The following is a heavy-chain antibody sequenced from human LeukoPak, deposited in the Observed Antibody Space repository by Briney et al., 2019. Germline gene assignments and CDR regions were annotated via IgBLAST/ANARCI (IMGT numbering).Heavy chain of an antibody. CDR3: ATLLYYYDSSGYGNFDY. CDR2: IYHSGST. Sequence: PSETLSLTCAVSGGSISSSNWWSWVRQPPGKGLEWIGEIYHSGSTNYNPSLKSRVTISVDTSKNQFSLKLSSVTAADTAVYYCATLLYYYDSSGYGNFDYWGQGTLVTVSS. J-gene: IGHJ4*02. V-gene: IGHV4-4*02. D-gene: IGHD3-22*01. CDR1: GGSISSSNW.